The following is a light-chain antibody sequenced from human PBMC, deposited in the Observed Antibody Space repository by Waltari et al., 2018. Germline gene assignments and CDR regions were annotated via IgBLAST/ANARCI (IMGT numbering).Light chain of an antibody. CDR1: QSLLHSNGYNY. J-gene: IGKJ1*01. Sequence: EIAMTKSPPSLPVTLGEPASISCKSSQSLLHSNGYNYLHWYLQKPGGAPQLLIHLGSIRASGVPDRFSGRGSGTDYTLKISRVEADDVVVYYCMQDLQTRTFGQGTKVEIK. CDR3: MQDLQTRT. V-gene: IGKV2-28*01. CDR2: LGS.